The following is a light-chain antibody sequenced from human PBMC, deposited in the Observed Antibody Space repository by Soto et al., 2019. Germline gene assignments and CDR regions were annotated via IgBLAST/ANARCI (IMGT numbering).Light chain of an antibody. CDR1: QSVSSSN. CDR3: QQYNNWPIT. Sequence: EIVLAQSPATLSLSPGERATLSCGASQSVSSSNLAWYQQKPGQAPRLLIYGASTRATGIPARFSGSGSGTEFTLTISSLQSEDFEIYYCQQYNNWPITFGQGTRLEIK. J-gene: IGKJ5*01. CDR2: GAS. V-gene: IGKV3-15*01.